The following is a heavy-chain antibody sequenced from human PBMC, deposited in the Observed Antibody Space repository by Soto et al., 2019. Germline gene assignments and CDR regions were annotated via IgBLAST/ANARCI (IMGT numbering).Heavy chain of an antibody. Sequence: QVQLVQSGAEVKRPGTSVKVSCKASGGTFSSYAISWVRQAPGHGLEWMGGIILIFGTANYAQEFQGRITITAVDSTSTAYMSLSSLRLEDTAVYYCARTYYDILTGYYQYYYCMDAWGQGTTVIVFS. CDR1: GGTFSSYA. CDR3: ARTYYDILTGYYQYYYCMDA. CDR2: IILIFGTA. J-gene: IGHJ6*02. V-gene: IGHV1-69*01. D-gene: IGHD3-9*01.